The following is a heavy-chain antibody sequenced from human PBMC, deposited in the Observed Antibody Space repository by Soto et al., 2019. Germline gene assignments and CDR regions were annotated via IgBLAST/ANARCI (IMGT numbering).Heavy chain of an antibody. CDR2: ISDSGGTS. CDR3: VRAPEQRPIDF. V-gene: IGHV3-23*01. D-gene: IGHD6-19*01. J-gene: IGHJ4*01. CDR1: GFLVKSSA. Sequence: GGSLRISSSACGFLVKSSAMGWVRQDPGTGLEWVSAISDSGGTSSYADSVKGRFTISRDNSKNTLYLQMDSLRAEDTAVYYCVRAPEQRPIDFWGHGSLVTVSS.